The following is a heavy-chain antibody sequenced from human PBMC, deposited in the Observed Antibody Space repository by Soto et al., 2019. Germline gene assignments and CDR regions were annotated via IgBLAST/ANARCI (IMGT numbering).Heavy chain of an antibody. Sequence: GGALRLSCAASGFTVSSNYMSWVRQAPGKGLEWVSVIYSGGSTYYADSVKGRFTISRDNSKNTLYLQMNSLRAEDTAVYYCASLHCSGGSCPDYWGQGTLVTVSS. CDR3: ASLHCSGGSCPDY. CDR2: IYSGGST. CDR1: GFTVSSNY. J-gene: IGHJ4*02. D-gene: IGHD2-15*01. V-gene: IGHV3-66*01.